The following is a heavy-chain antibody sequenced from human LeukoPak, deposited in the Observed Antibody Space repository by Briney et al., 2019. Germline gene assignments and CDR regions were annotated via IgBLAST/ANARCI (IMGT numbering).Heavy chain of an antibody. V-gene: IGHV4-59*01. CDR1: GDSISTYY. CDR3: ARDASFGDGFDY. J-gene: IGHJ4*02. Sequence: PSETLSLTCTVSGDSISTYYWSWIRQPPGKGLEWIGYVYYSGSTNYNPSLKSRVTISVDTSKNQFSLKLSSVTAADTAVYYCARDASFGDGFDYWGQGTLVTVSS. D-gene: IGHD3-16*01. CDR2: VYYSGST.